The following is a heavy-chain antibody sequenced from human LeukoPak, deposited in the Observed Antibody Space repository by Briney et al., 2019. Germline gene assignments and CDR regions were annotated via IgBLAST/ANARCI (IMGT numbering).Heavy chain of an antibody. J-gene: IGHJ4*02. CDR3: ASRLSLYYYGSGSYSNDY. V-gene: IGHV1-18*01. D-gene: IGHD3-10*01. CDR2: ISAYNGNT. CDR1: GYTFTSYG. Sequence: GASVKVSCKASGYTFTSYGISWVRQAPGQGLEWMGWISAYNGNTNYAQKLQGRVTMTTDTSTSTAYMELRSLRSDDTAVYYCASRLSLYYYGSGSYSNDYWGQGTLVTVSS.